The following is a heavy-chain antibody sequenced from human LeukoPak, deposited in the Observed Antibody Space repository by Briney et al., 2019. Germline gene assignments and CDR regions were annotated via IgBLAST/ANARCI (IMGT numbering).Heavy chain of an antibody. CDR3: ARDLFWNDEAYYYYYMDV. D-gene: IGHD1-1*01. J-gene: IGHJ6*03. CDR1: GYTFTFYY. V-gene: IGHV1-2*02. Sequence: GASVNVSFKASGYTFTFYYMHWVRQAPGQGLEWMGWINPNSGGTNYAQKFQGRVTMTRDTSISTAYMELSRLRSDDTAVYYCARDLFWNDEAYYYYYMDVWGKGTTVTVSS. CDR2: INPNSGGT.